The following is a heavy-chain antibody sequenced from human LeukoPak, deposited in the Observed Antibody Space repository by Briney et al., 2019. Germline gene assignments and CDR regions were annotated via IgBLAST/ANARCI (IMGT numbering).Heavy chain of an antibody. CDR1: GYTFTGYY. D-gene: IGHD3-22*01. V-gene: IGHV1-2*02. J-gene: IGHJ4*02. Sequence: ASVKVSCKASGYTFTGYYMHWVRQAPGQGLEWMGWINSNSGGTNYAQKFQGRVTMTRDTSISTAYMELSRLRSDDTAVYYCARVSSRYYDSSGYLQRFDYWGQGTLVTVSS. CDR3: ARVSSRYYDSSGYLQRFDY. CDR2: INSNSGGT.